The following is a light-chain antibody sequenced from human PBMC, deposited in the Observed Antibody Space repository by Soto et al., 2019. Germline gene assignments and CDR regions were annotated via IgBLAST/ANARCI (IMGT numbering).Light chain of an antibody. J-gene: IGKJ5*01. CDR3: QQYSKWPIT. CDR1: QSVSNY. V-gene: IGKV3D-15*01. Sequence: EIVMTQSPATLSVSPGERATLSCRASQSVSNYLAWYQQKPGQAPRLLIYGISSRATGIPDRFSGSGSGTEFTLTISSLQPEDFAVYYCQQYSKWPITFGQGTRLEIK. CDR2: GIS.